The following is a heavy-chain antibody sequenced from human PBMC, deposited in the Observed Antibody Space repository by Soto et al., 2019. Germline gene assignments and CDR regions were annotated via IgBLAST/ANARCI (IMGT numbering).Heavy chain of an antibody. CDR3: ARGLGYSSSWYLR. J-gene: IGHJ4*02. V-gene: IGHV4-34*01. Sequence: PSETLSLTCAVYGGSFSCYYWSWIRQPPGKGLEWIGEINHSGSTNYNPSLKSGVTISVDTSKNQFSLKLSSVTAADTAVYYCARGLGYSSSWYLRWGQGTLVTVSS. CDR2: INHSGST. CDR1: GGSFSCYY. D-gene: IGHD6-13*01.